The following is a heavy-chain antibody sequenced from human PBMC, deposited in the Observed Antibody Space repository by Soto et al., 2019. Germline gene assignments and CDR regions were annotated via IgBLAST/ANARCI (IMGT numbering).Heavy chain of an antibody. CDR1: GYTFTGYY. J-gene: IGHJ6*02. D-gene: IGHD3-22*01. V-gene: IGHV1-2*04. Sequence: ASVNVSCKASGYTFTGYYMHWVRQAPGQGXEWMGWINPNSGGTNYAQKFQGWVTMTRDTSISTAYMELSRLRSDDTAVYYCARSRHYDSSGYYYYYYGMDVWGQGTTVTVSS. CDR3: ARSRHYDSSGYYYYYYGMDV. CDR2: INPNSGGT.